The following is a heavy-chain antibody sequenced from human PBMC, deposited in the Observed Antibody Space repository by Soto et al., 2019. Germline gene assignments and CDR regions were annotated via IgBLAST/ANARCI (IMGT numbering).Heavy chain of an antibody. CDR3: AKASYSSTSGLYGMDV. V-gene: IGHV3-23*01. Sequence: GGSLRLSCAASGFTFSNYVMSWVRQAPGKGLEWVSTISGSGGSTYYADSVTGRFTISRDTSKNTLDLQMNSLSAEDTAVYYCAKASYSSTSGLYGMDVWGQGTTVTVSS. CDR2: ISGSGGST. J-gene: IGHJ6*02. D-gene: IGHD6-6*01. CDR1: GFTFSNYV.